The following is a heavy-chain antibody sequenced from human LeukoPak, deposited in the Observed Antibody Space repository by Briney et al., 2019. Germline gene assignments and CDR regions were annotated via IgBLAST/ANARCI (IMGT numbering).Heavy chain of an antibody. D-gene: IGHD6-19*01. CDR3: ARDPLASKLDY. Sequence: SETLSLTCTVSGGSINSSIYHWGWIRQPPGKGLEWIGNIYYSGSTYYNPSLKSRVTMSVDTSKNQFSLRLSSVTAADTAVYYCARDPLASKLDYWGQGSLVTVSS. CDR2: IYYSGST. V-gene: IGHV4-39*07. CDR1: GGSINSSIYH. J-gene: IGHJ4*02.